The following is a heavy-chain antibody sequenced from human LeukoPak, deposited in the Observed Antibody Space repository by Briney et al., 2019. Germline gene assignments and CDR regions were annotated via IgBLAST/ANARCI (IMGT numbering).Heavy chain of an antibody. CDR3: ARVGYSSGWYEANWFDP. CDR1: GGSISSYY. Sequence: PSETLSLTCTVSGGSISSYYWSWIRQPPGKGLEWIGYIYYSGSTNYNPSLKSRVTISVDTSKNQFSLKLSSATAADTAVYYCARVGYSSGWYEANWFDPWGQGTLVTVSS. V-gene: IGHV4-59*01. CDR2: IYYSGST. J-gene: IGHJ5*02. D-gene: IGHD6-19*01.